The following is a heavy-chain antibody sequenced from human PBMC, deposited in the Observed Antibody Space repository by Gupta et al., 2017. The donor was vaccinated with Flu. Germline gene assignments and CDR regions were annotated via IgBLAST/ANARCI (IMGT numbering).Heavy chain of an antibody. CDR3: TTAPSTSSEGSDQDAFDI. V-gene: IGHV3-73*01. D-gene: IGHD3-22*01. CDR1: GFTFSGSA. J-gene: IGHJ3*02. Sequence: EVQLVESGGGLVQPGGSLKLSCAASGFTFSGSAMHWVRQASGKGLEWVGRIRSKANSYATAYAASVKGRFTISRDDSKNTAYLQMNSLKTEDTAVYYCTTAPSTSSEGSDQDAFDIWGQGTMVTVSS. CDR2: IRSKANSYAT.